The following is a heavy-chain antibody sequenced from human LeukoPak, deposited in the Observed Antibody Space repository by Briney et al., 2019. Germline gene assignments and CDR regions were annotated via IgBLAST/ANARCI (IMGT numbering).Heavy chain of an antibody. CDR2: INPNSGGT. D-gene: IGHD4-17*01. Sequence: ASVKVSCKASGYTFTGYYMHWVRQAPGQGLEWMGWINPNSGGTNYAQKFQGRVTMTRDTSISTAYMELSRLRSDDTAVYYCARDKTTVTPNGYFDLWGRGTLVTVSS. V-gene: IGHV1-2*02. J-gene: IGHJ2*01. CDR3: ARDKTTVTPNGYFDL. CDR1: GYTFTGYY.